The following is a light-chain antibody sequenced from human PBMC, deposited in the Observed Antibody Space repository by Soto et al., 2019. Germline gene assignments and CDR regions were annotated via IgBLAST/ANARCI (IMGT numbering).Light chain of an antibody. CDR3: VLYMGSGVWV. Sequence: QTVVTQEPSSSVSPGGTVTLTCGLSSGSVSTNYYPTWYQQTPGQAPRTLIYSTSTRSSGVPDRFSGSILGNKAALTITGAQADDESHYYCVLYMGSGVWVFGGGTKLTVL. CDR1: SGSVSTNYY. J-gene: IGLJ3*02. V-gene: IGLV8-61*01. CDR2: STS.